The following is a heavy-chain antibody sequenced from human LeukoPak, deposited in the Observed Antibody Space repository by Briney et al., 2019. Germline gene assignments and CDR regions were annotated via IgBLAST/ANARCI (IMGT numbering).Heavy chain of an antibody. CDR3: ARGGEQQLVLFDY. CDR2: IIPIFGIA. Sequence: SVKVSCKASGGTFSSYAISWVRQAPGQGLEWMGRIIPIFGIANYAQKFQGRVTITADKSTSTAYMELSSLRSEDTAVYYCARGGEQQLVLFDYWGQGTLVTVSS. J-gene: IGHJ4*02. V-gene: IGHV1-69*04. D-gene: IGHD6-13*01. CDR1: GGTFSSYA.